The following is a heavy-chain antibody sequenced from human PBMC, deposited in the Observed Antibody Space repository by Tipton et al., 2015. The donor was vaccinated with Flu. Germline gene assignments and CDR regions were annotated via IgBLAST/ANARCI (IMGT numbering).Heavy chain of an antibody. J-gene: IGHJ6*02. Sequence: LSLTCNVSGYPISSDYYWDWIRQTPGRGLEWIGSISHSGSAYYNPSLKSRVSVAVDTSKNQFSLKLSSVSAADTAVYYCAREGYSRGWYDYYGMDVWGQGTTVTVSS. CDR1: GYPISSDYY. CDR2: ISHSGSA. V-gene: IGHV4-38-2*02. CDR3: AREGYSRGWYDYYGMDV. D-gene: IGHD6-19*01.